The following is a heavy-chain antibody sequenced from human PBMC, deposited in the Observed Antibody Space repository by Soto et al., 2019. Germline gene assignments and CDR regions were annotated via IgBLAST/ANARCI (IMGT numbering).Heavy chain of an antibody. J-gene: IGHJ5*02. V-gene: IGHV4-4*07. Sequence: SETLSLTCTVSGDSVSKYYWNWIRQPAGKGLEWIGRIHSTRSPNYNPSLKSRVTMSVDTSKNQFSLKLNLTSVAAADTAVYYCARSPAYGDYANLDTWGQGTLVTVSS. CDR1: GDSVSKYY. CDR2: IHSTRSP. D-gene: IGHD4-17*01. CDR3: ARSPAYGDYANLDT.